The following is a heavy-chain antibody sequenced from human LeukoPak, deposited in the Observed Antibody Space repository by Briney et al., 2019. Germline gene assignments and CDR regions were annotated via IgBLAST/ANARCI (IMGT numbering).Heavy chain of an antibody. CDR3: ARSTDY. J-gene: IGHJ4*02. CDR1: GFTFSDYW. Sequence: GGSLRLSCATSGFTFSDYWMNWVRQAPGKGLEWVANIKQGGSEKYYVGSVKGRFTISRDNAKNSLYLQMNNLRAEDTAVYYCARSTDYWGQGTLVTVSS. V-gene: IGHV3-7*01. CDR2: IKQGGSEK. D-gene: IGHD5/OR15-5a*01.